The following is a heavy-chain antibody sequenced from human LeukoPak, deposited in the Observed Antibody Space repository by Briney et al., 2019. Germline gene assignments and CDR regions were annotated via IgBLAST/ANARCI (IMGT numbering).Heavy chain of an antibody. CDR1: GFTFSSYS. V-gene: IGHV3-48*01. Sequence: PGGSLRLFCAASGFTFSSYSMNWVRQAPGKGLEWVSYISSDRGIVYYADSVKGRFTISRDNAKNSLYLQMDSLRAADTAVYHCARNYSPFDYWGQGTLVTVSS. J-gene: IGHJ4*02. D-gene: IGHD3-10*01. CDR3: ARNYSPFDY. CDR2: ISSDRGIV.